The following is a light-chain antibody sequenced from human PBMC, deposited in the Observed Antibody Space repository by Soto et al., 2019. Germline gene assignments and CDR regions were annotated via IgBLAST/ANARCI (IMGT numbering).Light chain of an antibody. CDR3: QQSFSPLWT. Sequence: DIQMTQSPSSLSASVGDRVTITCRAIQSISNYLNWYQQKPGKAPKLLIYAASSMQSGVPSRFSGSGSETDFTLTISSLQPDDSATYYCQQSFSPLWTFGQGTKVEV. CDR2: AAS. V-gene: IGKV1-39*01. CDR1: QSISNY. J-gene: IGKJ1*01.